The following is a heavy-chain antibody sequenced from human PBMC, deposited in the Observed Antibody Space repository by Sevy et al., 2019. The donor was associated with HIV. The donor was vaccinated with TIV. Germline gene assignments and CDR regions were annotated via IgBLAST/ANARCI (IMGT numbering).Heavy chain of an antibody. V-gene: IGHV4-59*12. D-gene: IGHD3-16*01. Sequence: SETLSLTCTVSGGSISSYYWSWIRQPPGKGLEAIGYMYYNGRTYYNPSLSSRVIISVDKSQNQVSLQLSSVTAADTGVYYCARAGGNTYWGMDVWGQGITVTVSS. CDR1: GGSISSYY. CDR2: MYYNGRT. CDR3: ARAGGNTYWGMDV. J-gene: IGHJ6*02.